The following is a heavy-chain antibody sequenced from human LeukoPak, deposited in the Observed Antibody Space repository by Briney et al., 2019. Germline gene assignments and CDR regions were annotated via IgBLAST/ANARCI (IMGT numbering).Heavy chain of an antibody. D-gene: IGHD5-12*01. CDR2: MNPNSSNA. CDR3: ARGWSGYDWRGGAQTFDY. J-gene: IGHJ4*02. Sequence: ASVKVSCKASGYTFTSYDISWVRQATGQGLEWMGRMNPNSSNAGYGQKFQGRVPMTRNTSISTAYMEPSSLRSEDTAVYYCARGWSGYDWRGGAQTFDYWGQGTLVTVSS. V-gene: IGHV1-8*01. CDR1: GYTFTSYD.